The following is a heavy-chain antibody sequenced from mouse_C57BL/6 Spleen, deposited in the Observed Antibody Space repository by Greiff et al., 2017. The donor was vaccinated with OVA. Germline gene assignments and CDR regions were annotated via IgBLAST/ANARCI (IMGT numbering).Heavy chain of an antibody. CDR3: AREGVYGNYGDY. J-gene: IGHJ2*01. V-gene: IGHV1-61*01. CDR2: IYPSDSET. D-gene: IGHD2-1*01. Sequence: VKLQQPGAELVRPGSSVKLSCKASGYTFTSYWMDWVKQRPGQGLEWIGNIYPSDSETHYNQKFKDKATLTVDKSSSTAYMQLSSLTSEDSAVDYCAREGVYGNYGDYWGQGTTLTVSS. CDR1: GYTFTSYW.